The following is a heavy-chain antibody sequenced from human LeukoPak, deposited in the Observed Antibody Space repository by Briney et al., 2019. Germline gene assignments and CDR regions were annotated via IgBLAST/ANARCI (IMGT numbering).Heavy chain of an antibody. CDR3: ARGERQQLVSGYYYYYGMDV. CDR2: INPNSGGT. V-gene: IGHV1-2*04. D-gene: IGHD6-13*01. Sequence: EASVKVSCKASGYTFTGYYMHWVRQAPGQGLEWMGWINPNSGGTNYAQKFQGWVTMTGDTSISTAYMELSRLRSDDTAVYYCARGERQQLVSGYYYYYGMDVWGQGTTVTVSS. CDR1: GYTFTGYY. J-gene: IGHJ6*02.